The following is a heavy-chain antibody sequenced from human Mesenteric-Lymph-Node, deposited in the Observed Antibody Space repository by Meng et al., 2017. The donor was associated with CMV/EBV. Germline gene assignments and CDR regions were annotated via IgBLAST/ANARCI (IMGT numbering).Heavy chain of an antibody. CDR3: ARPHYYGSGSSPWSDP. V-gene: IGHV4-39*01. CDR2: IYYSGRT. J-gene: IGHJ5*02. D-gene: IGHD3-10*01. Sequence: QLQLQESVPVLVKPSETMSLTCTVAGCSISSSSYYWGWIRQPPGKGLEWIGSIYYSGRTYYNPSLKSRVTISVDTSKNQFSLKLSSVTAADTAVYYCARPHYYGSGSSPWSDPWGQGTLVTVSS. CDR1: GCSISSSSYY.